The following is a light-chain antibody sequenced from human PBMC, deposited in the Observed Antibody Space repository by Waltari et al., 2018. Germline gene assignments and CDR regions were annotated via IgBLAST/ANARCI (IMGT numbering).Light chain of an antibody. CDR2: RDT. V-gene: IGLV1-47*01. CDR3: AGWDDRMRVWV. CDR1: VSNLGGHL. J-gene: IGLJ3*02. Sequence: QSVLTQPPSVSGTPGPRVPLSCSCTVSNLGGHLVFWFQQLPGTAPKPLIHRDTQRPSGVPDRFSASKSGTSASLAISGLRFEDEADYYCAGWDDRMRVWVFGGGTKLTVL.